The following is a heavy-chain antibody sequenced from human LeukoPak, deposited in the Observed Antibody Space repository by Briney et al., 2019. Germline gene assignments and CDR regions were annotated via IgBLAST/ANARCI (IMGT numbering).Heavy chain of an antibody. CDR1: GFTFSSYA. V-gene: IGHV3-30*04. CDR3: ASQTGGVGAGGGGTDV. CDR2: ISIDGSNK. D-gene: IGHD2-15*01. Sequence: GGSLRLSCAASGFTFSSYAMHWVRQAPGKGLEWVAGISIDGSNKYYADSVKGRFTISRDNSKNTLYMQMNSRRGEGTAGYYCASQTGGVGAGGGGTDVWGEGNTVTVSP. J-gene: IGHJ6*01.